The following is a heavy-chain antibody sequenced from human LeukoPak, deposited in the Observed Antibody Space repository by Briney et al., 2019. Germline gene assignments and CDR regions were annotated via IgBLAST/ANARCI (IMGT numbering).Heavy chain of an antibody. CDR2: INHSGST. CDR1: GGSFSGYY. Sequence: SETLSLTCAVYGGSFSGYYWSWIRQPPGEGLEWIGEINHSGSTNYNPPLKSRVTISVDTSKNQFSLKLSSVTAADTAVYYCARGAGYGSGSSTTPFDYWGQGTLVTVSS. J-gene: IGHJ4*02. CDR3: ARGAGYGSGSSTTPFDY. V-gene: IGHV4-34*01. D-gene: IGHD3-10*01.